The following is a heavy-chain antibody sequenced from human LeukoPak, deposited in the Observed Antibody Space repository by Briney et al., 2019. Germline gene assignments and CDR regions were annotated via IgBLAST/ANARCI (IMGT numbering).Heavy chain of an antibody. CDR1: GFTFGTFD. Sequence: PGRPLRLSCAASGFTFGTFDMSWVRQAPGKGLEWVSTLACLDASCTEYYSDSVKGRFSISRDKSKSTLSLQVNSLRVEDTAMYYCVRDSEGSFDYWGQGTLVTVSS. CDR3: VRDSEGSFDY. CDR2: LACLDASCTE. J-gene: IGHJ4*02. D-gene: IGHD3-10*01. V-gene: IGHV3-23*01.